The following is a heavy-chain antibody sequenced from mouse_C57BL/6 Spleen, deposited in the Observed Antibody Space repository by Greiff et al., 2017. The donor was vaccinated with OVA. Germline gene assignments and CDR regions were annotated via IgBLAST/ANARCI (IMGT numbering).Heavy chain of an antibody. CDR3: ARDSGSSPLDV. CDR1: GFTFSDYG. CDR2: ISSGSSTI. D-gene: IGHD1-1*01. J-gene: IGHJ1*03. Sequence: EVKLMESGGGLVKPGGSLKLSCAASGFTFSDYGMHWVRQAPEKGLEWVAYISSGSSTIYYADTVKGRFTISRDNAKNTLFLQWTRLRSEDTAMYYCARDSGSSPLDVWGTGTTVTVSS. V-gene: IGHV5-17*01.